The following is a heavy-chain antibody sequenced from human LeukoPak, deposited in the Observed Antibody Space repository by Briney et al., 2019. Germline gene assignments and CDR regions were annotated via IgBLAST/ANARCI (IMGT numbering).Heavy chain of an antibody. D-gene: IGHD5-18*01. J-gene: IGHJ6*04. CDR1: GGSISSGSYY. CDR2: IYTSGST. Sequence: PSETLSLTCTVSGGSISSGSYYWSWIRQPAGKGLEWIGRIYTSGSTNYNPSLKSRVTISVDTSKNQFSLKLSSVTAADTAVYYCARGDTAMVTSPMDVWGKGTTVTISS. V-gene: IGHV4-61*02. CDR3: ARGDTAMVTSPMDV.